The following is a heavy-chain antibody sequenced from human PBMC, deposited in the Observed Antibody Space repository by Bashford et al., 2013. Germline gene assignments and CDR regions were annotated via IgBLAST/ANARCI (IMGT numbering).Heavy chain of an antibody. V-gene: IGHV3-30*18. Sequence: GSLRLSCATSGFTFNTYGMHWVRQASGKGLEWVAVISYDESHKYYADSVKGRFTVSRDNPKNTLYLQMNSLRAEDTAVYYCAKDIYCGGDWCFDYWGQGTLVTVSS. CDR3: AKDIYCGGDWCFDY. CDR1: GFTFNTYG. CDR2: ISYDESHK. J-gene: IGHJ4*02. D-gene: IGHD2-21*02.